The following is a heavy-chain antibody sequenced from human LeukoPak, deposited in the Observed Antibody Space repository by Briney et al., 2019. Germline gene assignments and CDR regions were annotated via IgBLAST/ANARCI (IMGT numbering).Heavy chain of an antibody. CDR1: GFTFSNAW. D-gene: IGHD2-2*02. J-gene: IGHJ4*02. CDR2: IKQGGSEK. CDR3: AREYCSSTSCYNLPYYFDY. V-gene: IGHV3-7*01. Sequence: GGSLRLSCAASGFTFSNAWMSWVRQAPGKGLEWVANIKQGGSEKYYVDSVKGRFTISRDNAKNSLYLQMNSLRAEDTAVYYCAREYCSSTSCYNLPYYFDYWGQGTLATVSS.